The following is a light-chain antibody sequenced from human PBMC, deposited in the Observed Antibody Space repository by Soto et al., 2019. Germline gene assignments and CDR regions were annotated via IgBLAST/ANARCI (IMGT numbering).Light chain of an antibody. CDR3: QQYVMPPFT. V-gene: IGKV3-20*01. CDR2: GAS. J-gene: IGKJ4*01. Sequence: VLTKSPGTLSLSPGVRATLSCRASQSGSKGYVAWYQVKPGQAPRLVIYGASSMATGIPDRFSGGGSGTEFTLSISRLEPEDFAVYYCQQYVMPPFTFGRGTKVEIK. CDR1: QSGSKGY.